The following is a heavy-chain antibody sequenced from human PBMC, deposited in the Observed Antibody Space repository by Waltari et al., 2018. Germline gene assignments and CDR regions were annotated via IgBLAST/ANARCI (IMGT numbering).Heavy chain of an antibody. D-gene: IGHD2-21*02. Sequence: EVLLVESGGGLVQPGGSLRLSCTASGFNFNIYTMNWVRQASGKGLEWVSYINSASRVILYADSVRGRFTISRDNAKNSLFLQMNNLRVEDTALYYCTRGLQFAFDFWGQGTMVSVSS. CDR1: GFNFNIYT. V-gene: IGHV3-48*01. CDR2: INSASRVI. CDR3: TRGLQFAFDF. J-gene: IGHJ3*01.